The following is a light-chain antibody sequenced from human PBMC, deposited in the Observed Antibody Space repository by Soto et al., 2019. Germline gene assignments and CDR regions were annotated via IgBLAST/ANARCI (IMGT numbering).Light chain of an antibody. CDR1: SSNIGTNT. CDR2: SNN. J-gene: IGLJ3*02. CDR3: AAWDARLNGVV. Sequence: QAVVTQPPSASGTPGQRVTISCSGSSSNIGTNTVNWYQQLPGTAPKLLIYSNNQRPSGVPDRFSGSKSGTSVSLAISGLQSVDEADYYCAAWDARLNGVVFGGGTKLTVL. V-gene: IGLV1-44*01.